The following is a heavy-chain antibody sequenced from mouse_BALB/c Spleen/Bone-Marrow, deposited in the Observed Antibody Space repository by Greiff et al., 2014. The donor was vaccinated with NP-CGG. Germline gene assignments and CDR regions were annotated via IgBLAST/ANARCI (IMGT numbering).Heavy chain of an antibody. Sequence: EVQLVESGGGLVQPGGSRKLSCAASGFTFSDYGMAWARQAPGKGPEWVAFISNLAYSIYYADTVTGRFTISRENAKNTLYLEMSSLRSEDTAMYYCAREGGAMDYWGQGTSVTVSS. CDR2: ISNLAYSI. J-gene: IGHJ4*01. CDR3: AREGGAMDY. V-gene: IGHV5-15*02. CDR1: GFTFSDYG.